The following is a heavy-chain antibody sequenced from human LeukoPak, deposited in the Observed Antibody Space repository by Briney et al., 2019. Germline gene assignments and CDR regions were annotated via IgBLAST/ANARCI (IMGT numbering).Heavy chain of an antibody. CDR1: GFTFSSHG. Sequence: PGRSLRLSCAASGFTFSSHGMHWVRQAPGKGLEWVAIIWYDGSNKYYADSVKGRFTISRDNSKNTLYLQMNSLGAEDTALYYCARVWDILTGYYGYIDYWGQGTLVTVSS. V-gene: IGHV3-33*01. J-gene: IGHJ4*02. CDR2: IWYDGSNK. D-gene: IGHD3-9*01. CDR3: ARVWDILTGYYGYIDY.